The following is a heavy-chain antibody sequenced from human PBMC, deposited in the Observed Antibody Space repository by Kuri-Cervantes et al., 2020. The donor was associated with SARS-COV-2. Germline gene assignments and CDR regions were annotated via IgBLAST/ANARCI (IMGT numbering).Heavy chain of an antibody. CDR2: INAYNGNT. V-gene: IGHV1-18*04. J-gene: IGHJ3*02. Sequence: ASVKVSCKASGYTFTGYYMHWVRPAPGQGLEWMGWINAYNGNTNYAQKPQGRATMTTNTSTSTAYMELRSLGYDDTAVYYCAREASESVRQGAFDIWGQGTMVTVSS. D-gene: IGHD3-3*01. CDR1: GYTFTGYY. CDR3: AREASESVRQGAFDI.